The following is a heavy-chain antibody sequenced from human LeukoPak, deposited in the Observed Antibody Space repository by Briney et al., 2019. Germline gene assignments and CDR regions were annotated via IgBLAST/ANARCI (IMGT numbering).Heavy chain of an antibody. J-gene: IGHJ4*02. Sequence: GGSLRLSCAASGFTFSSCWMRWVRQAPGKVLEWVANIKQDGSEKYYVDSVKGRFTISRDNAKNSLYLQMNSLRAEDTAVYYCARGRATRAHDYWGQRTLVTVSS. CDR1: GFTFSSCW. D-gene: IGHD1-26*01. CDR3: ARGRATRAHDY. V-gene: IGHV3-7*01. CDR2: IKQDGSEK.